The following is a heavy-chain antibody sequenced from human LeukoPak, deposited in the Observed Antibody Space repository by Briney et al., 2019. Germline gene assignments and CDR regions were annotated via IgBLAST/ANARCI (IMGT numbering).Heavy chain of an antibody. CDR3: AGLVVVTATIDY. CDR2: IFYSGST. J-gene: IGHJ4*02. CDR1: GGSISSSNYY. Sequence: SETLSLTCTVSGGSISSSNYYWGRIRQPPGKGLEWIGNIFYSGSTYYNPSLKSRVTISVDTSKNQFSLRLSSVTAADTAVYYCAGLVVVTATIDYWGQGTLVTVSS. V-gene: IGHV4-39*01. D-gene: IGHD2-21*02.